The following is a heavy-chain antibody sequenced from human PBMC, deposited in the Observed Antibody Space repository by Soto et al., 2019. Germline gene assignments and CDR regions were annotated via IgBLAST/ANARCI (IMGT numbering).Heavy chain of an antibody. CDR1: GFSLSTSGVG. D-gene: IGHD3-9*01. CDR3: AHRRYDILTGSRPIVN. J-gene: IGHJ4*02. Sequence: SGPTLVNPTQTLTLTCTFSGFSLSTSGVGVGWIRQPPGKALEWLALIYWNDDKRYSPSLKSRLTITKYTSKNQVVLTMTNMKPVDIATYYCAHRRYDILTGSRPIVNSGQGTLVTVST. V-gene: IGHV2-5*01. CDR2: IYWNDDK.